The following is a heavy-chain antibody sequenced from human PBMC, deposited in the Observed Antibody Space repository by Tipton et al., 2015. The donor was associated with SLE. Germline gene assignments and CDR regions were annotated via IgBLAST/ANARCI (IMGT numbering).Heavy chain of an antibody. CDR2: VNHFGST. V-gene: IGHV4-34*01. Sequence: TLSLTCAVYGGSFSNYYWSWIRQPPGEGLEWIGDVNHFGSTNFNPSLKSRLTISVDTSKNQFSLKLSSVTAADTAVYYCARGYSGSYYYYYYMDVWGKGTTVTVSS. CDR1: GGSFSNYY. D-gene: IGHD1-26*01. J-gene: IGHJ6*03. CDR3: ARGYSGSYYYYYYMDV.